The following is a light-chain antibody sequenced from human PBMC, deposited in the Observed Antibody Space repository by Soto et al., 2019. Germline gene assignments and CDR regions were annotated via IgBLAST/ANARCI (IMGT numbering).Light chain of an antibody. CDR2: AAS. J-gene: IGKJ2*01. Sequence: DIQMTHSPSSLSASVGDGVTITCRASQSIRSYLNWYQQKPGKAPKLLIYAASSLQSGVPSRFSGSGSGTDFTLTISSLQPEDFATYYCQQSYSTPPTFGQGTKLEIK. CDR1: QSIRSY. CDR3: QQSYSTPPT. V-gene: IGKV1-39*01.